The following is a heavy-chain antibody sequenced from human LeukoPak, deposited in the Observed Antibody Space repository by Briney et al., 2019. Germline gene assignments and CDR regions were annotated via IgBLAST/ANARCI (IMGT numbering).Heavy chain of an antibody. J-gene: IGHJ5*02. CDR3: ARTFCSRTSCDYNWFDP. CDR1: GGSFSGYY. D-gene: IGHD2-2*01. Sequence: SETLSLTCAVYGGSFSGYYWSWIRQPPGKGLEWIGEINHSGSTNYNPYLKSRVTISVDTSKNQFSLKLSSVTAADTAVYYCARTFCSRTSCDYNWFDPWGQGTLVTVSS. CDR2: INHSGST. V-gene: IGHV4-34*01.